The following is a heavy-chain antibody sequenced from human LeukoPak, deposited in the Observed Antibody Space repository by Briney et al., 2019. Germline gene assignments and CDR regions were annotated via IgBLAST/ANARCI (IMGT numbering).Heavy chain of an antibody. CDR2: IKQDGREE. CDR3: AAYYSSSWDY. Sequence: PGGSLRPSSAPAGFSLTTYLISIGPQPPGKGLQWGANIKQDGREEYMVASVMGRFTFSTDNAKNSLYLQMNSLRAEDTDVYYCAAYYSSSWDYWGQGTLVTVSA. V-gene: IGHV3-7*01. CDR1: GFSLTTYL. D-gene: IGHD6-13*01. J-gene: IGHJ4*02.